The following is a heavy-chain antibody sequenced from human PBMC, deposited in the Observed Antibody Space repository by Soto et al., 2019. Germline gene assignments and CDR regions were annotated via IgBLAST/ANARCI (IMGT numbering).Heavy chain of an antibody. CDR2: IYYSGST. CDR1: GGSISSSSYY. D-gene: IGHD4-17*01. Sequence: SETLSLTCTVSGGSISSSSYYWGWIRQPPGKGLERIGSIYYSGSTYYNPSLKSRVTISVDTSKNQFSLKLSSVTAADTAVYYCEGISYGAYYYYGMDVWGQGATVTVSS. CDR3: EGISYGAYYYYGMDV. J-gene: IGHJ6*02. V-gene: IGHV4-39*01.